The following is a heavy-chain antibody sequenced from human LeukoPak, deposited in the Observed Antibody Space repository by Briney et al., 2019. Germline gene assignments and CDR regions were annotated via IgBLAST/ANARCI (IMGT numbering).Heavy chain of an antibody. J-gene: IGHJ4*02. CDR1: GGSISSYY. V-gene: IGHV4-59*01. D-gene: IGHD1-26*01. Sequence: PSETLSLTCTVSGGSISSYYWNWIRQPPGKGLEWIGYIYYSGNTNYNPSLKSRVTISVDTSKNQFSLKLSSVTAADTAVYYCATMEATGYFDYWGQGTLVTVSS. CDR3: ATMEATGYFDY. CDR2: IYYSGNT.